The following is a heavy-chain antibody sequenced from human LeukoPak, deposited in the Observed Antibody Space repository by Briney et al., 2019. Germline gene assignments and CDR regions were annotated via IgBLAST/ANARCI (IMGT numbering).Heavy chain of an antibody. V-gene: IGHV6-1*01. CDR1: GDSVSSNSAA. J-gene: IGHJ6*02. CDR3: ARDKGVEYDFWSGYGVYYYYYGMDV. CDR2: TYYRSKWYN. D-gene: IGHD3-3*01. Sequence: SQTLSLTCAISGDSVSSNSAAWNWIRQSPSRGLEWLGRTYYRSKWYNDYAVSVKSRITINPDTSKNQFSLQLNSVTPEDTAVYYCARDKGVEYDFWSGYGVYYYYYGMDVWGQGTTVTVSS.